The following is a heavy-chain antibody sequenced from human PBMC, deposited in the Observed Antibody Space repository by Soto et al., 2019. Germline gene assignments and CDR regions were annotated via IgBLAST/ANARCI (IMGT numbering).Heavy chain of an antibody. CDR3: AKMYSSSWYRPDWFDP. CDR1: GFTFAGYA. V-gene: IGHV3-23*01. D-gene: IGHD6-13*01. CDR2: ISASGGST. Sequence: EVQLLESGGGLVQPGGSLRLSCAASGFTFAGYAMSWVCQAPGKGLEWVSAISASGGSTYYADSVKGRFTISRDNSKNTLYLQMNSLRAEDTAVYYCAKMYSSSWYRPDWFDPWGQGTLVTVSS. J-gene: IGHJ5*02.